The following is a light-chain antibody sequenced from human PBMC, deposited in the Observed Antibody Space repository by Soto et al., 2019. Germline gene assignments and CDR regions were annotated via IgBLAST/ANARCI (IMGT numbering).Light chain of an antibody. CDR2: DAF. CDR3: HQRSNWPLT. V-gene: IGKV3-11*01. Sequence: EIVLTQSPATLSLSPGERATLSCRASQSVSSYLAWYQQKPGQAPRLLIYDAFNRATGIPARFSGSGSGTDFTLTISNLEPEDFAVYYCHQRSNWPLTFGGGTKVEIK. J-gene: IGKJ4*01. CDR1: QSVSSY.